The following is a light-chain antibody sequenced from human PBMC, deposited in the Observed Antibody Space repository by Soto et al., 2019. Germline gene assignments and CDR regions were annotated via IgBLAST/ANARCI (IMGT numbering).Light chain of an antibody. CDR1: SSDVGGYNY. V-gene: IGLV2-14*01. J-gene: IGLJ1*01. Sequence: QSALTQPASVSGSPGQSITISCTGTSSDVGGYNYVSWYQQHPGKAPKLMIYDVTNRPSGVSNRFSGSKSGNTASLTLSGLQTEDEADYYCSSYTSTSTLYVFGTGTQLTVL. CDR2: DVT. CDR3: SSYTSTSTLYV.